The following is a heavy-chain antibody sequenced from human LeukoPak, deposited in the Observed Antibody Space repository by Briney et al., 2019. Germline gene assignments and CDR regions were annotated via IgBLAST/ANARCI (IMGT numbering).Heavy chain of an antibody. J-gene: IGHJ4*02. CDR2: IKEDESAK. CDR3: ARDVGGSLDY. Sequence: PAGSLRLSCAASGFTFRSYWMAWVRQAPGKGLEWVANIKEDESAKHQADSVKGRFTISRDNAQNSVYLQMSSLRGEDTAVYYCARDVGGSLDYWGQGTLVTVSP. V-gene: IGHV3-7*01. CDR1: GFTFRSYW. D-gene: IGHD1-26*01.